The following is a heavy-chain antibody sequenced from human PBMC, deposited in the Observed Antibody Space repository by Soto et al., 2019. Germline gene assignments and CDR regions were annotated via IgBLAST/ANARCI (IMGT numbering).Heavy chain of an antibody. J-gene: IGHJ4*02. V-gene: IGHV3-23*01. D-gene: IGHD3-22*01. Sequence: DVQLLESGGGSVQPGGSLRLSCATSGFTFSNYAMSWVRQAPGKGLEWVSSIGDSGGNTYYAASVKGRFTIARDDSKNTVYLQMNSLRAEDTAVYYCAKRFYYDSTGYYYWFYFDHWGQGTLVTVSS. CDR1: GFTFSNYA. CDR3: AKRFYYDSTGYYYWFYFDH. CDR2: IGDSGGNT.